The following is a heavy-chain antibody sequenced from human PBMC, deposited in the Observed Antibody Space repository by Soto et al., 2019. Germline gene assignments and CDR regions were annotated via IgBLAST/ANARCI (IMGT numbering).Heavy chain of an antibody. V-gene: IGHV3-23*01. D-gene: IGHD6-13*01. CDR2: VSGSGGST. J-gene: IGHJ4*02. CDR1: GFTFSSYA. CDR3: ARRGPGTYFDY. Sequence: EVQLLESGGGLVQPGGSLRLSCVASGFTFSSYAMNWVRQAPGKGLEWVSVVSGSGGSTYYADSVQGRFTISRDNSKNTLYLQMNSLRAEDTAIYYCARRGPGTYFDYWGQGTLVTVSS.